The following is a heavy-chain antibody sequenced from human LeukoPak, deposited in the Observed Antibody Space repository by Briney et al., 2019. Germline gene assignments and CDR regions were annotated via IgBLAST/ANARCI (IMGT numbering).Heavy chain of an antibody. CDR3: VRSYCGSSTCYAVGAFDI. CDR2: VYYSGTT. V-gene: IGHV4-39*01. Sequence: SETLSLACTVSGGSISSSSYYWGWIRQPSGKGLEWIGSVYYSGTTYCNPSLKSRVTISVDTSKNQFSLKLNSVTAADTAVYYCVRSYCGSSTCYAVGAFDIWGQGTMVTVSS. CDR1: GGSISSSSYY. J-gene: IGHJ3*02. D-gene: IGHD2-2*01.